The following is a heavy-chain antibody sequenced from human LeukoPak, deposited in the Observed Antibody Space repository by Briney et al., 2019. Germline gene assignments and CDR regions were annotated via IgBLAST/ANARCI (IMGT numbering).Heavy chain of an antibody. CDR2: ISGSGGST. CDR1: GFTFRSYA. CDR3: ANPEWGTYLVGFDY. D-gene: IGHD1-26*01. J-gene: IGHJ4*02. Sequence: GGSLRLSXAASGFTFRSYAMSWVRQAPGKGLEWVSAISGSGGSTYYADSVKGRFTISRDNSKNTLYLRMNSLRAEDTAVYFCANPEWGTYLVGFDYWGQGTLVTVSS. V-gene: IGHV3-23*01.